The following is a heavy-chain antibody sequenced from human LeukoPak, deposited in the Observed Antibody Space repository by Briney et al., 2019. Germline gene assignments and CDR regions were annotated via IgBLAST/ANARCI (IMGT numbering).Heavy chain of an antibody. CDR3: ARDLRCSSTSCYGTVMDY. V-gene: IGHV3-23*01. CDR1: GFTFSSYG. CDR2: ISGSGGST. D-gene: IGHD2-2*01. Sequence: GGSLRLSCAASGFTFSSYGMSWVRQAPGKGLEWVSAISGSGGSTYYADSVKGRFTISRDNSKNTLYLQMNSLRAEDTAVYYCARDLRCSSTSCYGTVMDYWGQGTLVTVSS. J-gene: IGHJ4*02.